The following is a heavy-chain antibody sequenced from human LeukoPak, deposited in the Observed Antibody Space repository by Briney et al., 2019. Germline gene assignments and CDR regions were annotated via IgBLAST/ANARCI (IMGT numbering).Heavy chain of an antibody. J-gene: IGHJ4*02. CDR2: IYSGGST. V-gene: IGHV3-53*01. Sequence: GGSLRLSCSASGFTFSSYWMSWVRQAPGKGLEWVSVIYSGGSTYYADSVKGRFTISRDNSKNTLYLQMNSLRAEDTAVYYCARVVPAATFDYWGQGTLVTVSS. D-gene: IGHD2-2*01. CDR1: GFTFSSYW. CDR3: ARVVPAATFDY.